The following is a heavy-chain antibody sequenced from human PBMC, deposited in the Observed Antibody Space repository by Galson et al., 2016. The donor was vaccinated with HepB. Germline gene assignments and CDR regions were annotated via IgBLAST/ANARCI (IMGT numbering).Heavy chain of an antibody. D-gene: IGHD3-22*01. CDR3: SKDFGREVYGSSGP. CDR2: IHSRTDGGTT. V-gene: IGHV3-15*01. Sequence: SLRLSCAASGFTFNKVWMSWVRQAPGKGLEWVGRIHSRTDGGTTDYAAPVKGRFIISRDDSKNTLYLQMNSLRSDDTAVYYCSKDFGREVYGSSGPWGQGALVTVST. CDR1: GFTFNKVW. J-gene: IGHJ5*02.